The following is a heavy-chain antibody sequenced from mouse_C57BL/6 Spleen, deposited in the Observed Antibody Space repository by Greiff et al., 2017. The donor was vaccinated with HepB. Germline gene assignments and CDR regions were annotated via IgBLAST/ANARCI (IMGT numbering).Heavy chain of an antibody. CDR1: GFTFSDYG. Sequence: EVKLVESGGGLVKPGGSLKLSCAASGFTFSDYGMHWVRQAPEKGLEWVAYISSGSSTIYYADTVKGRFTISRDNAKNTLFLQMTSLRSEDTAMYYCARGIYYDYDVSSWFAYWGQGTLVTVSA. J-gene: IGHJ3*01. D-gene: IGHD2-4*01. CDR2: ISSGSSTI. CDR3: ARGIYYDYDVSSWFAY. V-gene: IGHV5-17*01.